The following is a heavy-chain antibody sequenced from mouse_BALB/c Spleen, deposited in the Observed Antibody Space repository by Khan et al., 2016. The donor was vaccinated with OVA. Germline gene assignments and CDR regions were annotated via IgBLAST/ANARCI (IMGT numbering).Heavy chain of an antibody. V-gene: IGHV2-6-7*01. J-gene: IGHJ3*01. CDR2: IWGDGST. Sequence: VELVESGPGLVAPSQNLSITCTVSGFSLTGYGVNWVRQPPGKGLEWLGMIWGDGSTDYNSALKSRLSISKDNSKSQVFLKMNSLQTDDTARYYCARELRLGGFAYWGQGTLVNVSA. D-gene: IGHD1-2*01. CDR3: ARELRLGGFAY. CDR1: GFSLTGYG.